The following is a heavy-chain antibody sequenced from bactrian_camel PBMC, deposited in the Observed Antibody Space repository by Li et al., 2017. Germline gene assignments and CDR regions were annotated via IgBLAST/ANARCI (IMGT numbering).Heavy chain of an antibody. CDR1: KDSAGCYC. J-gene: IGHJ6*01. D-gene: IGHD1*01. Sequence: HVQLVESGGGSVQTGESLRLSCQVSKDSAGCYCAGWFRQPPGREREAVALLNSCGGSPYYSDAVKGRFAISRDDANNTQNLQMNSLKPEDTAMYYCAARSVGWCPLFEHWLGKRAYTPGGYFANWGQGTQVTVS. CDR2: NSCGGSP. V-gene: IGHV3S55*01. CDR3: AARSVGWCPLFEHWLGKRAYTPGGYFAN.